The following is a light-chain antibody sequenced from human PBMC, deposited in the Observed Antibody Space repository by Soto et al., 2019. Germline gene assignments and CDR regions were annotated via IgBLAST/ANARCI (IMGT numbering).Light chain of an antibody. CDR2: GAS. CDR1: QSVSSSY. V-gene: IGKV3-20*01. Sequence: EIVLTHSADTRSFWRVERATLSCRASQSVSSSYLAWYQQKPGQAPRLLIYGASSRATGIPDRFSGSGSGTDFTLTISRLEPEDFAVYYCQQYGSSPSTFGQGTRLEIK. J-gene: IGKJ5*01. CDR3: QQYGSSPST.